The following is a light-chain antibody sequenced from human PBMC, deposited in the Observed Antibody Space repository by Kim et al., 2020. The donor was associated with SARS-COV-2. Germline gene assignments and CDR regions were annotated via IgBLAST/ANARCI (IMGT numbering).Light chain of an antibody. CDR1: NIGSKS. Sequence: SYELTQPPSVSVAPGKTARITCGGNNIGSKSVHWYQQKPGQAPVLVIYYDSDRPSGIPERFSGSNSGNTATLTISMVEAGDEADYYCQVWDSSSDHPVFG. CDR3: QVWDSSSDHPV. J-gene: IGLJ3*02. CDR2: YDS. V-gene: IGLV3-21*04.